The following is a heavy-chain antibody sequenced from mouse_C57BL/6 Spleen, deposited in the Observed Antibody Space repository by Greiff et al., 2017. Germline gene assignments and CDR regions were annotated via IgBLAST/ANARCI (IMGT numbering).Heavy chain of an antibody. J-gene: IGHJ2*01. D-gene: IGHD2-2*01. V-gene: IGHV14-3*01. CDR2: IDPSNGNT. Sequence: EVQLVESVAELVRPGASVKLSCTASGFNIKNTYMHWVKQRPEQGLEWIGSIDPSNGNTKYAPKFKGKATITADTSYNTAYLQLSSLASDDTSIYYCARALMVTTALDYWGQGTTLTVSS. CDR1: GFNIKNTY. CDR3: ARALMVTTALDY.